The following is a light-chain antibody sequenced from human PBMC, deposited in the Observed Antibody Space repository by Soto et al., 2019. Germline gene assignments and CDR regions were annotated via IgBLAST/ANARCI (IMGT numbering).Light chain of an antibody. V-gene: IGKV3-11*01. Sequence: EIVMTQSPATLSLSPGERATLSCRASESVGRNLAWYQQKPGQAPRLLIYDASNRATGIPARFSGSGSGTDFTLTISSLEPEDFAVYYCQQRSNWPTFGQGTRLEIK. CDR3: QQRSNWPT. CDR1: ESVGRN. CDR2: DAS. J-gene: IGKJ5*01.